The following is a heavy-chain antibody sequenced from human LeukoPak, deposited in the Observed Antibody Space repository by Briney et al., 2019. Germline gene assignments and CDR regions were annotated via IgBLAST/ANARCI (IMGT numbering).Heavy chain of an antibody. D-gene: IGHD5-24*01. CDR2: IYYSGRR. J-gene: IGHJ5*02. CDR3: ARDLGGDGFNLRNWFDP. V-gene: IGHV4-31*03. Sequence: LQTLSLTRTVSVGSIHSADYYWSWIRQPPGKGLEWIGYIYYSGRRYYNPSLKSRVSISIDTSTNQFSLNLSSVTAADTAVYYCARDLGGDGFNLRNWFDPRGQGTLVTVSS. CDR1: VGSIHSADYY.